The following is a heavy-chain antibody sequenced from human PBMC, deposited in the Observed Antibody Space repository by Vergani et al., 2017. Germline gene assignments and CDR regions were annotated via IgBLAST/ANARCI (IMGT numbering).Heavy chain of an antibody. CDR3: ARVATIGWFDP. D-gene: IGHD5-12*01. V-gene: IGHV3-48*01. CDR1: GFTFSSYS. Sequence: EVQLVESGGGLVQPGGSLRLSCAASGFTFSSYSMNWVRQAPGKGLEWVSYISSSSSTIYYAYSVKGRFTISRVNAKNALYLQRNSLRAEDTAVYYCARVATIGWFDPWGQGTLVTVSS. CDR2: ISSSSSTI. J-gene: IGHJ5*02.